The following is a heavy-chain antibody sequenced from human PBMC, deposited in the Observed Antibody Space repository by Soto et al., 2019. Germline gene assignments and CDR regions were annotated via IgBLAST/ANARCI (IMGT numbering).Heavy chain of an antibody. Sequence: PSETLSLTCAVYGGPFSGFYWSWIRQPPGKELEWIGEIDQSGTTNYNPSLKSRVTMSVDTSKNQFSLNLRSVTAADTATYYCARFRQGPAALFDKNWGQGTQVTVSS. CDR3: ARFRQGPAALFDKN. CDR1: GGPFSGFY. D-gene: IGHD2-2*01. V-gene: IGHV4-34*01. CDR2: IDQSGTT. J-gene: IGHJ4*02.